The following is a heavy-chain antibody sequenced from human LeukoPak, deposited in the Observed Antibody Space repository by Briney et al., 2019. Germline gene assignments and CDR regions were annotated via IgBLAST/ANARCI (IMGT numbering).Heavy chain of an antibody. CDR1: GFTFSSYE. CDR2: ISSSGSTI. J-gene: IGHJ4*02. CDR3: ARGRSRGKTPFDY. V-gene: IGHV3-48*03. Sequence: GGSLRLSCAASGFTFSSYEMNWVRQAPGKGLEWVSYISSSGSTIYYADSVKGRFTISRDNAKNSLYLQTNSLRAEDTAVYYCARGRSRGKTPFDYWGQGTLVTVSS. D-gene: IGHD2/OR15-2a*01.